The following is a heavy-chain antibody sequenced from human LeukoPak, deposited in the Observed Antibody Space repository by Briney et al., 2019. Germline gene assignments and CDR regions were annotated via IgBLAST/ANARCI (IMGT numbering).Heavy chain of an antibody. CDR1: GGSISSGSYY. Sequence: SETLSLTXTVSGGSISSGSYYWSWIRQPAGKGLEWIGRIYTSGSTNYNPSLRSRVTISVDTSKNQFSLKLSSVTAADTAVYYCARSYYYDSSGYLIGGYYFDYWGQGTLVTVSS. CDR2: IYTSGST. V-gene: IGHV4-61*02. CDR3: ARSYYYDSSGYLIGGYYFDY. D-gene: IGHD3-22*01. J-gene: IGHJ4*02.